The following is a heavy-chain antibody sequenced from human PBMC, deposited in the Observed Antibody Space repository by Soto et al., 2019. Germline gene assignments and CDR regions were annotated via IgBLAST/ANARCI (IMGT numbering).Heavy chain of an antibody. CDR3: AKAASSGYYYYSLNWYFDL. D-gene: IGHD3-22*01. Sequence: RLSCAASGFTFDDYAMHWVRQAPGKGLEWVSLISWDGDSTYYADSVKGRFTISRDNSKNSLYLQMNSLRAEDTALYYCAKAASSGYYYYSLNWYFDLWGRGTLITVSS. J-gene: IGHJ2*01. CDR1: GFTFDDYA. V-gene: IGHV3-43D*04. CDR2: ISWDGDST.